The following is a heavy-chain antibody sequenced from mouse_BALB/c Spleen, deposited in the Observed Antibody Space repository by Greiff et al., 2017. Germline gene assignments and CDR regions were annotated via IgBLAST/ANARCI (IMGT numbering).Heavy chain of an antibody. J-gene: IGHJ3*01. Sequence: QVQLQQPGAELVKPGASVKLSCKASGYTFTSYWMHWVKQRPGQGLEWIGEINPSNGRTNYNEKFKSKATLTVDKSSSTAYIQLSSLTSEDSAVYYSASPRSTMITAGFDYWGQGTLVTVSA. CDR2: INPSNGRT. V-gene: IGHV1S81*02. CDR1: GYTFTSYW. D-gene: IGHD2-4*01. CDR3: ASPRSTMITAGFDY.